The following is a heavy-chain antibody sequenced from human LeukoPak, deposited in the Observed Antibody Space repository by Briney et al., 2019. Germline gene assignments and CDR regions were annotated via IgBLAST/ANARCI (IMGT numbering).Heavy chain of an antibody. CDR3: ARDASYYYDSSGYYTPYYYYMDV. J-gene: IGHJ6*03. CDR1: GGSISSYY. D-gene: IGHD3-22*01. Sequence: SETLSLTCTVSGGSISSYYWSWIRQPPGKGLWWIGDIYYSGSTNYNPSLKSRVTISVDTSKNQFSLKLSSVTAADTAVYYCARDASYYYDSSGYYTPYYYYMDVWGKGTTVTVSS. V-gene: IGHV4-59*01. CDR2: IYYSGST.